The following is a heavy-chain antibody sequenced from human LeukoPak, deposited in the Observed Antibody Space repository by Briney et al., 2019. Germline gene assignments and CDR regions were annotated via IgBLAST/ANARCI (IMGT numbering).Heavy chain of an antibody. J-gene: IGHJ6*03. D-gene: IGHD3-10*01. Sequence: ASVTVSCKASGYRFNTYAISWVRQAPGQGREWVGWISGYTGHTEYAQKFQGRVTLTTDTSTSTAYMEVRSLRSDDTAVYYCAREGDYYGSGSQKGYHYYMDVWGKGTTVTVSS. CDR2: ISGYTGHT. CDR1: GYRFNTYA. V-gene: IGHV1-18*01. CDR3: AREGDYYGSGSQKGYHYYMDV.